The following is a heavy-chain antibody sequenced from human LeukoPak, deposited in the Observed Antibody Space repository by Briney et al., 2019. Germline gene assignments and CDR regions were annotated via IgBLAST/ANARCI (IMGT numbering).Heavy chain of an antibody. D-gene: IGHD3-3*01. J-gene: IGHJ4*02. Sequence: PGGSLRLSCAASGFTFSSYDMHWVRQATGKGLEWVSAIGTAGDTYYADSVKGRFTISRDNSKNTLYLQMNSLRAEDTAVYYCAKDKVSIFGVVHFDYWGQGTLVTVSS. CDR2: IGTAGDT. CDR1: GFTFSSYD. V-gene: IGHV3-13*01. CDR3: AKDKVSIFGVVHFDY.